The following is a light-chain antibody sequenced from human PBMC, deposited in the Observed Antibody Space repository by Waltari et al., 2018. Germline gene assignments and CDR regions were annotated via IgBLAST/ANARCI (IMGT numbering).Light chain of an antibody. J-gene: IGKJ1*01. CDR3: QQYNNWPPL. CDR2: GAS. V-gene: IGKV3-15*01. CDR1: QSVSSN. Sequence: IVMTQSPATLSVSPGDGATLSCRVSQSVSSNLAWYQQKPGQAPRLLIYGASTRATGLPVRFSGSGSGTEFTLTISSLQSEDFAVYYCQQYNNWPPLFGQGTKVEI.